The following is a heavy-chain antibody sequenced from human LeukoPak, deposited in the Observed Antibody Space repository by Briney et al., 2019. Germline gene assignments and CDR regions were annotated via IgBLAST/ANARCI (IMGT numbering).Heavy chain of an antibody. CDR1: GFTFSSYS. Sequence: PGGSLRLSCAASGFTFSSYSMNWVRQAPGKGLEWVSSISSSSYIYYADSVKGRFTISRDNAKNSLYLQMNSLRAEDTAVYYCARTIGIAVAATWGQGTLVTVSS. V-gene: IGHV3-21*01. CDR2: ISSSSYI. D-gene: IGHD6-19*01. CDR3: ARTIGIAVAAT. J-gene: IGHJ5*02.